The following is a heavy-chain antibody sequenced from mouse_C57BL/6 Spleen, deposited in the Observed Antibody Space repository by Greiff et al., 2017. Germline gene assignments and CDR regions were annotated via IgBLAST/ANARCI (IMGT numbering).Heavy chain of an antibody. V-gene: IGHV5-6*01. CDR3: ARDYGNLRGYFDY. J-gene: IGHJ2*01. CDR2: ISSGGSYT. Sequence: EVQLVESGGDLVKPGGSLKLSCAASGFTFSSYGMSWVRQTPDKRLEWVATISSGGSYTYYPDSVKGRFTISRDNAKNTLYLQMSSLKSEDTAMDYCARDYGNLRGYFDYWGQGTTLTVSS. CDR1: GFTFSSYG. D-gene: IGHD2-1*01.